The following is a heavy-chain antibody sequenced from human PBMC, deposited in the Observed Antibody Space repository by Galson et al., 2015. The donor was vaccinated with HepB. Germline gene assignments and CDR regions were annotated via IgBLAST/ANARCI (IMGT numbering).Heavy chain of an antibody. D-gene: IGHD2/OR15-2a*01. CDR2: IGSKANNYAT. V-gene: IGHV3-73*01. CDR3: ARLGDLSCYSSA. Sequence: SLRLSCAASGFTFSGSAIHWVRQTSGTGLEWVVRIGSKANNYATAYDASVKGRFTISRDDSKNTAFLQMNTLKTEDTAVYYCARLGDLSCYSSAWGQGTLVTVSS. J-gene: IGHJ5*02. CDR1: GFTFSGSA.